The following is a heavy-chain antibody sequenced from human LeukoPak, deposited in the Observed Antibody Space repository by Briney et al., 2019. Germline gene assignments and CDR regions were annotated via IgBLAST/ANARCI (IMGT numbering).Heavy chain of an antibody. J-gene: IGHJ4*02. Sequence: SETLSLTCTVSGGSISSSSYYWGWIRQPPGKGLEWIGSIYYSGSTYYNPSLKSRVTISVDTSKNQFSLKLSSVTAADTAVYYCARPIGGYSSSWYKWGQGTLVTVSS. D-gene: IGHD6-13*01. CDR2: IYYSGST. CDR3: ARPIGGYSSSWYK. V-gene: IGHV4-39*01. CDR1: GGSISSSSYY.